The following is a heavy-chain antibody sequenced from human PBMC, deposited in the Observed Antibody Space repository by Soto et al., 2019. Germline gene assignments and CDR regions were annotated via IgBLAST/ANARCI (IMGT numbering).Heavy chain of an antibody. CDR1: GGTFPSYA. CDR3: AKLVGPAARRSSMDV. D-gene: IGHD2-2*01. CDR2: SNPIFGTA. J-gene: IGHJ6*02. V-gene: IGHV1-69*06. Sequence: QVQLVQSGAEVKKPGSSVKVSCKASGGTFPSYAVSWVRQAPGQGLEWMGVSNPIFGTANYARKFQGRVTITADKSTSTAYMELSSLRSEDTAVYYCAKLVGPAARRSSMDVWGQGTTVTVSS.